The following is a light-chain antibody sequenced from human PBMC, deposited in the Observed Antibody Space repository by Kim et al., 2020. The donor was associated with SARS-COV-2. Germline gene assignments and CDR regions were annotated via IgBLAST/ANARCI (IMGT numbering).Light chain of an antibody. Sequence: DIVMTQSPDSLAVSLGERATINCKSSQSVLYSFNNKSYLAWYQQKPGQPPKLLIYWASTRESGVPDRFTGSGSGTDFTLTISSLQAEDVAVYYCQQYYSTSLTFGQGTKVDIK. CDR1: QSVLYSFNNKSY. CDR2: WAS. CDR3: QQYYSTSLT. V-gene: IGKV4-1*01. J-gene: IGKJ1*01.